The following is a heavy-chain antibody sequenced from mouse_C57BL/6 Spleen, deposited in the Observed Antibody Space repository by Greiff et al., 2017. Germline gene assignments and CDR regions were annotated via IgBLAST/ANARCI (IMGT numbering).Heavy chain of an antibody. V-gene: IGHV1-18*01. J-gene: IGHJ3*01. CDR3: ARSGEYGYDEWFAY. Sequence: EVKLVESGPELVKPGASVKIPCKASGYTFTDYNMDWVKQSHGKSLEWIGDINPNNGGTIYNQKFKGKATLTVDKSSSTAYMELRSLTSEDTAVYYCARSGEYGYDEWFAYWGQGTLVTVSA. CDR1: GYTFTDYN. D-gene: IGHD2-2*01. CDR2: INPNNGGT.